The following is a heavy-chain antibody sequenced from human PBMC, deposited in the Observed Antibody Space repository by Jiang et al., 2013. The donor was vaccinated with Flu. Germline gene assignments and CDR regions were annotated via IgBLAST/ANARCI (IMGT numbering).Heavy chain of an antibody. CDR2: ISGSGAI. CDR1: GASISSGNYY. V-gene: IGHV4-61*02. Sequence: GSGLVKPSQTLSLTCTVSGASISSGNYYWSWIRQPAGKGLEWIGRISGSGAIDNNPSLKSRVTISIDTSKNQFSLKVNSVTATDTAVYYXARDANGGNSWFDPWGQGVLVTVSP. D-gene: IGHD2-8*01. CDR3: ARDANGGNSWFDP. J-gene: IGHJ5*02.